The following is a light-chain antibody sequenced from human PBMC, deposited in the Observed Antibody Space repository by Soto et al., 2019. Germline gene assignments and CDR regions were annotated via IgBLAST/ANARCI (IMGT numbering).Light chain of an antibody. CDR1: QSVSSN. CDR3: QQYNNWPSWT. CDR2: GAS. Sequence: IFFTHYLASRPVLPGVRATLSCRASQSVSSNFAWYPQQPGQAPRLLIYGASTRATGIPARFSGSGSGTEFTLTISSLQSEDFAVYYCQQYNNWPSWTFGQGTKVDIK. J-gene: IGKJ1*01. V-gene: IGKV3-15*01.